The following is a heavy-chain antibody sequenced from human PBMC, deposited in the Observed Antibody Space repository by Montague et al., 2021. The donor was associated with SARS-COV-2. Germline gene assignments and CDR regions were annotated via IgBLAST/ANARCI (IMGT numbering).Heavy chain of an antibody. V-gene: IGHV4-59*08. D-gene: IGHD4-11*01. CDR1: GDSISNYS. CDR2: IYYSGST. Sequence: SETLSLTCSVSGDSISNYSWSWIRQSPGKGLEWIGYIYYSGSTNYNPSLTSRVTISGDTSKNQVSLELTSVTAADTAVYYCARHLRVTTVTSHMYHYAMDVWGQGTTVTVSS. J-gene: IGHJ6*02. CDR3: ARHLRVTTVTSHMYHYAMDV.